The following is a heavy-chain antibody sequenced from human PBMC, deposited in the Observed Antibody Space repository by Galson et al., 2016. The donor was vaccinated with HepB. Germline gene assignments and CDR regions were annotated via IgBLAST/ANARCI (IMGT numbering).Heavy chain of an antibody. CDR3: VSSTNFYISDS. CDR1: GFTFSSYS. CDR2: INSHSSTT. D-gene: IGHD2/OR15-2a*01. J-gene: IGHJ4*02. V-gene: IGHV3-48*01. Sequence: SLRLSCAASGFTFSSYSMNWVRQAPGKGLEWISYINSHSSTTYYADSVKGRFTISRDNSKNTVYLQMNSLRAEDTAVYYCVSSTNFYISDSWGQGTLVTVSS.